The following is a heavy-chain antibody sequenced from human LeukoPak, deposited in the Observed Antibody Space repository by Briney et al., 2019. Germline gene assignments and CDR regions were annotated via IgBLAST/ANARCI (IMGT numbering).Heavy chain of an antibody. CDR2: INPTGGST. D-gene: IGHD5-18*01. CDR3: ARDPYSYGWGTVYYFDY. V-gene: IGHV1-46*01. Sequence: ASVKVSCKASGYTFTSYYMHWVGQAPGQGLEWMGLINPTGGSTGYAQKFQGRVTMTRDMSTSTDYMELSSLRSDDTAVYYCARDPYSYGWGTVYYFDYWGQGTLVTVSS. CDR1: GYTFTSYY. J-gene: IGHJ4*02.